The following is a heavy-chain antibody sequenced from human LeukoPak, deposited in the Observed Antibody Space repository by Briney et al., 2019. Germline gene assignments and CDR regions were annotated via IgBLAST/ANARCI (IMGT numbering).Heavy chain of an antibody. CDR2: IYYSGST. J-gene: IGHJ6*02. V-gene: IGHV4-59*08. CDR1: GGSISSYY. D-gene: IGHD4-11*01. CDR3: ARLRQSYGMDV. Sequence: SETLSLTCTVSGGSISSYYWSWIRQPPGKGLEWIGYIYYSGSTNYNPSLKSRVTISVDTSKNQFSLKLSSVTAADTAVYYCARLRQSYGMDVWGQGTTVTVSS.